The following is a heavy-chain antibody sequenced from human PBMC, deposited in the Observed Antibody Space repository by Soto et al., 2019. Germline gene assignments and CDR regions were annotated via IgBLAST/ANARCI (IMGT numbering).Heavy chain of an antibody. Sequence: ASVKVSCKASGYTFTSYDINRVRQATGQGLEWMGWMNPNSGNTGYAQKFQGRVTMTRNTSISTAYMELSSLRSEDTAVYYCARVGIAAAGTYYYGMDAWGQGTTVTVSS. CDR1: GYTFTSYD. J-gene: IGHJ6*02. D-gene: IGHD6-13*01. CDR2: MNPNSGNT. V-gene: IGHV1-8*01. CDR3: ARVGIAAAGTYYYGMDA.